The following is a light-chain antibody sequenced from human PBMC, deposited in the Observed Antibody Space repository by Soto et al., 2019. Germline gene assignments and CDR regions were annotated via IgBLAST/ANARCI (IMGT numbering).Light chain of an antibody. CDR1: QDIANF. CDR2: DAS. V-gene: IGKV1-33*01. CDR3: QQYDNFVLT. J-gene: IGKJ4*01. Sequence: DIQMTQSPSSLSASVGDRVSITCQASQDIANFLNWYQQKPGKAPKLLIYDASNLKTGVPSRFSGSGSGTDCTLTISSLQPEDIASYYCQQYDNFVLTFGGGTKVEIK.